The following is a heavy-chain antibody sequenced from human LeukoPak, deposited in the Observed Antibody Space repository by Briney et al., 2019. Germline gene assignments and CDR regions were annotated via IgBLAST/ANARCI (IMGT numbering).Heavy chain of an antibody. J-gene: IGHJ4*02. D-gene: IGHD2-2*01. V-gene: IGHV1-2*06. CDR1: GYTFTGYY. Sequence: ASVKVSCKASGYTFTGYYIHWVRQAPGQGLEWMGRINPNSGGTNYAQKFQGRVTMTRDTSISTACMELSRLRSDDTAVYFCARDLGSTRGYWGQGTLVTVSS. CDR3: ARDLGSTRGY. CDR2: INPNSGGT.